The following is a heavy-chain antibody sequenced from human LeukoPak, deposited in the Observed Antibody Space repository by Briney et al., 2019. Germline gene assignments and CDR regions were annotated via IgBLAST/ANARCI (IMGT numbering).Heavy chain of an antibody. V-gene: IGHV4-30-4*01. CDR3: ARSGTPLSFDS. D-gene: IGHD3-10*01. J-gene: IGHJ4*02. CDR1: GGSISNGDYY. CDR2: TYYRGST. Sequence: SETLSLTCTVSGGSISNGDYYWSWIRQSPEKGLEWIGYTYYRGSTYYNPSLKSRVTISVDTSKIHFSLNLSSVTAADTAVYYCARSGTPLSFDSWGQGTLVTVSS.